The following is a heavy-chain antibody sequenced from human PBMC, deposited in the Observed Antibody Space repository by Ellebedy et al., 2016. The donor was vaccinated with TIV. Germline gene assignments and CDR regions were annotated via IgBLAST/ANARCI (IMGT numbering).Heavy chain of an antibody. CDR3: SRDGGRGGGNDF. Sequence: GGSLRLSCAASGFTFRSYSMNWVRQAPGKGLEWVSHIKSSSNPIYYADSVKGRFIISRDNAKKSLYLQMNNLRDEDTAVYYCSRDGGRGGGNDFWGQGTLVIVSS. J-gene: IGHJ4*02. CDR2: IKSSSNPI. CDR1: GFTFRSYS. D-gene: IGHD3-16*01. V-gene: IGHV3-48*02.